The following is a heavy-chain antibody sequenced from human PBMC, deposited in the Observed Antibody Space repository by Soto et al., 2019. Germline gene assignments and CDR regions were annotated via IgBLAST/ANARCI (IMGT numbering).Heavy chain of an antibody. Sequence: EVHLVESGGGLVQPGGSLRLSCAASGFTFRYYWLHWVRQVPGRGPVWVSGINNDGSATFYADFVEGRFTISRDNAKNTVYLQMDSLRAEGTAVYYCGSLFEFWGQGTRVTVPS. CDR3: GSLFEF. CDR1: GFTFRYYW. J-gene: IGHJ4*02. CDR2: INNDGSAT. V-gene: IGHV3-74*01.